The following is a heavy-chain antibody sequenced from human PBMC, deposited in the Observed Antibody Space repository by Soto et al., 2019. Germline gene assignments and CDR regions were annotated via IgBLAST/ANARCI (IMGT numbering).Heavy chain of an antibody. Sequence: GASVKVSCKASGCTFSSYTISWVRQAPGQGLEWMGRIIPILGIANYAQKFQGRVTITADKSTSTAYMELSSLRSEDTAVYYCARWRERYYGSGSYGMDVWGQGTTVTVSS. CDR2: IIPILGIA. D-gene: IGHD3-10*01. CDR3: ARWRERYYGSGSYGMDV. J-gene: IGHJ6*02. V-gene: IGHV1-69*02. CDR1: GCTFSSYT.